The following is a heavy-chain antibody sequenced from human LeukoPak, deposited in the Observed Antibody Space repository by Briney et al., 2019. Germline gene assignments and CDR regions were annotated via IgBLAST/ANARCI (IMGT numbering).Heavy chain of an antibody. D-gene: IGHD5-18*01. CDR2: IYYSGST. V-gene: IGHV4-39*07. CDR1: GGSVSRSPYY. J-gene: IGHJ4*02. CDR3: ARGAHGYLFGYYFDY. Sequence: SETLSLTCTVSGGSVSRSPYYWGWIRQPPGKGLEWIGNIYYSGSTYYNPSLKSRVTISVDTSKNQFSLKVTSVTAADTAVYYCARGAHGYLFGYYFDYWGQGTLVTVSS.